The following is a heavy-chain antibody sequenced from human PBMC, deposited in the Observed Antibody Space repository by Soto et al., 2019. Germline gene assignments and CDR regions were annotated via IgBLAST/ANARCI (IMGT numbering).Heavy chain of an antibody. CDR2: IKSVSDGGTA. D-gene: IGHD3-10*01. CDR1: GITFNNAW. Sequence: GGSLRLSCAASGITFNNAWMSWIRQAPGKALEWVGRIKSVSDGGTADYAAPLKGRFTISRDDSKHTVYLQLSSLKTEDTAIYYCSLRARYYYASFDYWGQGILVTVSS. V-gene: IGHV3-15*01. CDR3: SLRARYYYASFDY. J-gene: IGHJ4*01.